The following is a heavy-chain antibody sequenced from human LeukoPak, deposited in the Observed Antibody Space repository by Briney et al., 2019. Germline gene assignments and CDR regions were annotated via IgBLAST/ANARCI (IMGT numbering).Heavy chain of an antibody. CDR3: ARIRIAAVGRSGYYFDY. CDR1: GFTFSSHA. D-gene: IGHD6-13*01. Sequence: PGGPLTLSCAASGFTFSSHAMIWVRQAPGKGLVGLSAFSGSGGSTFYADSVKGRFTIPRDNAKNSLYLQMNFLSAGDSGVYYCARIRIAAVGRSGYYFDYWGQGTLVTVSS. V-gene: IGHV3-23*01. J-gene: IGHJ4*02. CDR2: FSGSGGST.